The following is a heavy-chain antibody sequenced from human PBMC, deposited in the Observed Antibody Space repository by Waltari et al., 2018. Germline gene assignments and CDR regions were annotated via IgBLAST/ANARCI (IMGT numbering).Heavy chain of an antibody. J-gene: IGHJ3*02. D-gene: IGHD6-19*01. V-gene: IGHV4-31*03. CDR1: GGSISSGGYY. CDR3: ARDRAGWLGSPFDAFDI. Sequence: QVQLQESGPGLVKPSQTLSLTCTVSGGSISSGGYYWSWIRQHPGKGLEWIGYIYYSGSTYYNPSLKSRVTISVDTSKNQFSLKLSSVTAADTAVYYCARDRAGWLGSPFDAFDIWGQGTMVTVSS. CDR2: IYYSGST.